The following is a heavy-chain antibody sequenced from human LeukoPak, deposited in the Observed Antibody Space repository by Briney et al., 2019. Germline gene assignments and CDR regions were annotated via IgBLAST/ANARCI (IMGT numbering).Heavy chain of an antibody. CDR3: ARAQNYDSSAWWYFDL. Sequence: PSETLSLTCTVSGGSISSSSYYWGWIRQPPGKGLEWIGSIYYSGSTCYNPSLKSRVTISVDTSKSQFSLKLSSVTAADTAVYYCARAQNYDSSAWWYFDLWGRGTLVTVSS. CDR1: GGSISSSSYY. J-gene: IGHJ2*01. V-gene: IGHV4-39*07. D-gene: IGHD3-22*01. CDR2: IYYSGST.